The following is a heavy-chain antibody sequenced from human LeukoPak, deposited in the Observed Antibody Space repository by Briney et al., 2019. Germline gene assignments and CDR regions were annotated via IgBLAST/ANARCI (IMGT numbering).Heavy chain of an antibody. J-gene: IGHJ4*02. V-gene: IGHV3-7*03. Sequence: GGSLRLSCAASGFTFSSYWMSWVRQAPGKGLEWVANIKQDGSEKYYVDSVKGRFTISRDNAKNSLYLQMNSLRAEDTAVYYCARDDGRGLVRGAPLGCWGQGTLVTVSS. CDR3: ARDDGRGLVRGAPLGC. CDR2: IKQDGSEK. D-gene: IGHD3-10*01. CDR1: GFTFSSYW.